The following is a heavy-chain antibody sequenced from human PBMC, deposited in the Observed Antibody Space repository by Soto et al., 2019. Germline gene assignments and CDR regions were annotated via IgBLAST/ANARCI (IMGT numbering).Heavy chain of an antibody. D-gene: IGHD4-17*01. CDR3: AEDYGGKPEYFQH. Sequence: ASVKVSCKASGGTFSSYALSWVRQAPGQGLEWMGGIIPIFGTANYAQKFQGRVTITADESTSTAYMELSSLRSEDTAVYYCAEDYGGKPEYFQHWGQGTLVTVSS. CDR2: IIPIFGTA. J-gene: IGHJ1*01. CDR1: GGTFSSYA. V-gene: IGHV1-69*13.